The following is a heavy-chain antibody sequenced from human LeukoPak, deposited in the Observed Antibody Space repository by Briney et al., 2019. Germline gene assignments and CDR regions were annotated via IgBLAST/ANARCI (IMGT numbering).Heavy chain of an antibody. CDR1: GYRFTSYW. D-gene: IGHD6-13*01. CDR3: ARGSSAETMAFDI. J-gene: IGHJ3*02. CDR2: IYPGDSDT. Sequence: GESLQISCKGSGYRFTSYWIGWVRQMPGKGLEWMGIIYPGDSDTRYSPSFQGQVTISADKSISTAYLQWSSLKASDTAMYYCARGSSAETMAFDIWGQGTMVTVSS. V-gene: IGHV5-51*01.